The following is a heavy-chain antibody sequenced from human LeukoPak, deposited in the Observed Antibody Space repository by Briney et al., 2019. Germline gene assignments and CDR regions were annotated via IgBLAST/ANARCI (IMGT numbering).Heavy chain of an antibody. CDR2: ISSSSSTI. V-gene: IGHV3-48*04. CDR1: GFTFSSCS. D-gene: IGHD1-20*01. J-gene: IGHJ4*02. Sequence: GGSLRLSCAASGFTFSSCSMNWVRQAPGKGLEWVSYISSSSSTIYYADSVKGRFTISRDNAKNSLYLQMNSLRAEDTAVYYCARDLTGTVFDYWGQGTLVTVSS. CDR3: ARDLTGTVFDY.